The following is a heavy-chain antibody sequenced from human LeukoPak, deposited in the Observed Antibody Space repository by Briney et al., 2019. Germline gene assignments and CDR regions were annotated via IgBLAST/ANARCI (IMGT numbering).Heavy chain of an antibody. CDR2: SYHSGST. CDR3: AREGVGYSAYDSPDFDY. V-gene: IGHV4-38-2*02. D-gene: IGHD5-12*01. Sequence: PSETLSLTCAVSGYSISSVYYWGWIRQPPAKGLEWIGSSYHSGSTYYNPSLTSRVTISVDTSKNKFSLKWSSVTAADSAMYYCAREGVGYSAYDSPDFDYWGQGTLVTVSS. J-gene: IGHJ4*02. CDR1: GYSISSVYY.